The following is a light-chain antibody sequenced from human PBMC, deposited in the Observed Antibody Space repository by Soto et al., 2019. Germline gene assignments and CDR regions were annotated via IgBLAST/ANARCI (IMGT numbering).Light chain of an antibody. Sequence: EIVMTQSPATLSVSPGERATLSCRASQSVSYNLAWYQQRPGQAPRLLIYGASTRAPGIPARFSGSGSGTDFTLTISSLQSEDFAVYHCQHYNNLPLSFGGGSKVEI. CDR1: QSVSYN. CDR3: QHYNNLPLS. J-gene: IGKJ4*01. CDR2: GAS. V-gene: IGKV3-15*01.